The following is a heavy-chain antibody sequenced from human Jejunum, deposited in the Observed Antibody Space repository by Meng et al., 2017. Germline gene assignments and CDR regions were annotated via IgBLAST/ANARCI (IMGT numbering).Heavy chain of an antibody. J-gene: IGHJ4*02. CDR1: GFTFSNFA. CDR2: ISTDGGST. CDR3: ARSIYDSSVSGAFYFDF. Sequence: GESLKISCAASGFTFSNFAMHWVRQAPGKGLEFVSAISTDGGSTYYADSVKGRFTISRDNSKNTLYLQMGSLRAEDMAVYYCARSIYDSSVSGAFYFDFWGQGNQVNICS. D-gene: IGHD3-22*01. V-gene: IGHV3-64*02.